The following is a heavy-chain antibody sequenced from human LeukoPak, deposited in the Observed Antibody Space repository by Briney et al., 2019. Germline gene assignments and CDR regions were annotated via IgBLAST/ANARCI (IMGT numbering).Heavy chain of an antibody. J-gene: IGHJ5*02. Sequence: SETLSLTCTVSGGSISGYFWSWIRQPPGKGLVWIGYIYYSGSTNYNPSLKSRVTISVDTSKNQFSLKLSSVTAADTAVYYCARRPRVKYCSGGSCYRGGFDPWGQGTLVTVSS. V-gene: IGHV4-59*08. CDR2: IYYSGST. D-gene: IGHD2-15*01. CDR1: GGSISGYF. CDR3: ARRPRVKYCSGGSCYRGGFDP.